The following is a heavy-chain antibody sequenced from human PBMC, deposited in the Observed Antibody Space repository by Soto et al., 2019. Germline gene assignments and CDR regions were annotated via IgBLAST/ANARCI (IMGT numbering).Heavy chain of an antibody. Sequence: ASVKVSCKASGYTFTGYYMHWVRQAPGQGLEWMGWINPNSGGTNYAQKFQGWVTMTRDTSISTAYMELSRLRSDDTAVYYCARDLGVTHHDAFDIWGQGTMVTVSS. D-gene: IGHD2-21*02. V-gene: IGHV1-2*04. CDR1: GYTFTGYY. CDR2: INPNSGGT. J-gene: IGHJ3*02. CDR3: ARDLGVTHHDAFDI.